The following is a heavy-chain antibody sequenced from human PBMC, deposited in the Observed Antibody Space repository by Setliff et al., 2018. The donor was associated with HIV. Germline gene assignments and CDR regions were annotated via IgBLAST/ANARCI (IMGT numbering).Heavy chain of an antibody. CDR3: ARDQSNPILYYYMDV. D-gene: IGHD3-3*02. J-gene: IGHJ6*03. CDR2: INPSGGST. V-gene: IGHV1-46*01. CDR1: GYTFTSYY. Sequence: ASVKVSCKASGYTFTSYYMHWVRQAPGQGLEWMGIINPSGGSTSYAQKFQGRVTMTRDTSTSTVYTELSSLRSEDTAVYYCARDQSNPILYYYMDVWGKGTTVTVSS.